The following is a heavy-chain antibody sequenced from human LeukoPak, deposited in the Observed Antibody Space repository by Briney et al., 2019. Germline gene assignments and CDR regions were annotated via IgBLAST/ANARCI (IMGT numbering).Heavy chain of an antibody. J-gene: IGHJ4*02. Sequence: GRSLRLSCAASGFTFDDYAMHWVRQAPGKGLEWVSAISGSGGSTHYADSVKGRFTISRDNSKNTLYLQMNSLRAEDTAVYYCAAPRLVVVAATDHWGQGTLVTVSS. CDR2: ISGSGGST. V-gene: IGHV3-23*01. D-gene: IGHD2-15*01. CDR3: AAPRLVVVAATDH. CDR1: GFTFDDYA.